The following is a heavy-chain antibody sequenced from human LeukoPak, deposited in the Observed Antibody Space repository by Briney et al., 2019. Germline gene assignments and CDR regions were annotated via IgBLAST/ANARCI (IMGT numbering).Heavy chain of an antibody. Sequence: SVKVSCKASGGTFSSYAISWVRQAPGQGLEWMGRIIPILGIANYAQKFQGRVTITADKSTSTAYMELSSLRSDDTAVYYCARAVQQLAIFLDYWGQGTLVTVSS. CDR2: IIPILGIA. CDR3: ARAVQQLAIFLDY. V-gene: IGHV1-69*04. J-gene: IGHJ4*02. D-gene: IGHD6-13*01. CDR1: GGTFSSYA.